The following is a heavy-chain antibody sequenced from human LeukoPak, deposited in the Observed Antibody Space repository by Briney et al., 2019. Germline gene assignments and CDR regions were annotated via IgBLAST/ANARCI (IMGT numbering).Heavy chain of an antibody. CDR1: GGSISSYY. CDR2: IYYSGST. Sequence: SETLSLTCTVSGGSISSYYWSWIRQPPGKGLEWIGYIYYSGSTNYNPSLKSRVTISVDTSKDQFSLKLSSVTAADTAVYYCARGGFRKYFDYWGQGTLVTVSS. J-gene: IGHJ4*02. V-gene: IGHV4-59*01. CDR3: ARGGFRKYFDY.